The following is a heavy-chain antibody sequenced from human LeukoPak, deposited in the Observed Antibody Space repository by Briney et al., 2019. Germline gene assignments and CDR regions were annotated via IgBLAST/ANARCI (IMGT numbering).Heavy chain of an antibody. CDR2: ISSNGGST. CDR3: ARDLGGPDWYFDL. J-gene: IGHJ2*01. D-gene: IGHD4-23*01. Sequence: GGSLRLSCAASGFTFSSYAMHWVRQAQGKGLEYVSAISSNGGSTYYANSVKGRFTISRDNSKNTLYLQMGSLRAEDMAVYYCARDLGGPDWYFDLWGRGTLVTVSS. CDR1: GFTFSSYA. V-gene: IGHV3-64*01.